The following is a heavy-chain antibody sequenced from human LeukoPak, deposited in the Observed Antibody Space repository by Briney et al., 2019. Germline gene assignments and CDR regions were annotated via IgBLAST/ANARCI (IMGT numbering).Heavy chain of an antibody. D-gene: IGHD6-13*01. CDR3: AREGPLGYYGMDV. CDR2: INPNSGGT. V-gene: IGHV1-2*06. J-gene: IGHJ6*02. CDR1: GYTFTGYY. Sequence: ASVKVSCKASGYTFTGYYMHWVRQAPGQGLEWMGRINPNSGGTNYAQKFQGRVTMTRDTSISTAYTELSRLRSDDTAVYYCAREGPLGYYGMDVWGQGTTVTVSS.